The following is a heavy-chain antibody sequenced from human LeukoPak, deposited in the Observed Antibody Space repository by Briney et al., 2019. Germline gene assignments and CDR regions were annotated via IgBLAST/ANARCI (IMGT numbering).Heavy chain of an antibody. CDR3: ARGGRAQYYDSSGYCYDYYYYYMDV. Sequence: ASVKVSCKASGYTFTSYDINWVRQATGQGLEWMGWMNPNSGNTGYAQKFQGRVTITRNTSISTAYMELSSLRSEDTAVYYCARGGRAQYYDSSGYCYDYYYYYMDVWGKGTTVTVSS. CDR1: GYTFTSYD. J-gene: IGHJ6*03. V-gene: IGHV1-8*03. D-gene: IGHD3-22*01. CDR2: MNPNSGNT.